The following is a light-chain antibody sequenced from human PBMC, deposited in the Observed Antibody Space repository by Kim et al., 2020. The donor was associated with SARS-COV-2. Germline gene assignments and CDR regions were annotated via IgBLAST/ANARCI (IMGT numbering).Light chain of an antibody. CDR2: EVN. CDR1: SRDVVANND. J-gene: IGLJ2*01. V-gene: IGLV2-8*01. CDR3: TSYAGNNILL. Sequence: GQSVTISCTGTSRDVVANNDVSWYQHHPGKAPKLMIFEVNQRPSGVPDRFSGSKSGNTASLTVSGLQAEDEADYYCTSYAGNNILLFGRGTKLTVL.